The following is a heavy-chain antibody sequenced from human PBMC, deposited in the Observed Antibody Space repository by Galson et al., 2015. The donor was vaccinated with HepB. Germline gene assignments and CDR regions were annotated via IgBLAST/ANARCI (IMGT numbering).Heavy chain of an antibody. V-gene: IGHV3-74*01. CDR2: INDDGSIT. Sequence: SLRLSCAASGFTFSDYWMHWVRQAPGKGLVWVSRINDDGSITDYADSVKGRFTISRDNAKNTLYLQMNSLRGGDTAVYYCATMGYYDSSGYYGYTHYWGQGTLVTVSS. D-gene: IGHD3-22*01. J-gene: IGHJ4*02. CDR1: GFTFSDYW. CDR3: ATMGYYDSSGYYGYTHY.